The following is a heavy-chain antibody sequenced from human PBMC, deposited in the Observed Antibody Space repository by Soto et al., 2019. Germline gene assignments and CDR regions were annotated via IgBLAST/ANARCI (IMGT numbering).Heavy chain of an antibody. D-gene: IGHD5-12*01. CDR2: ISSSGSTI. Sequence: GSLRLSCTASGFTFSDYYMSGIRQAAGKGLEWVSYISSSGSTIYYADSVKGRFTISRDNAKNSLYLQMNSLRDEDTAVYYCATRNPGGYDNIYYYGMDVWGQGTTVTVSS. CDR3: ATRNPGGYDNIYYYGMDV. CDR1: GFTFSDYY. V-gene: IGHV3-11*01. J-gene: IGHJ6*02.